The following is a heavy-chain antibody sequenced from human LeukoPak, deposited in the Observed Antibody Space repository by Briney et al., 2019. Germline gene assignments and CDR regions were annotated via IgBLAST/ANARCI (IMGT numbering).Heavy chain of an antibody. CDR3: ARKLLSPAAPFDY. D-gene: IGHD4-23*01. Sequence: GGSLRLSCVASGFNVRSSYMSWVRQAPGKGLEWVSVIYSGGSTYYAKSVEGRFTISRDNSKNTLYLQMNSLRVEDTAVYYCARKLLSPAAPFDYWGPGTLVTVSS. J-gene: IGHJ4*02. CDR1: GFNVRSSY. CDR2: IYSGGST. V-gene: IGHV3-53*01.